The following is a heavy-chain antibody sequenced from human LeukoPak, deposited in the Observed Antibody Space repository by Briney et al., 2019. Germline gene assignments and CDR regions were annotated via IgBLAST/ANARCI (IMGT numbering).Heavy chain of an antibody. D-gene: IGHD3-3*01. CDR1: GYTLTELS. J-gene: IGHJ5*02. CDR3: ANLYYDFWSGYYQNRFDP. CDR2: FDPEDGET. V-gene: IGHV1-24*01. Sequence: ASVTVSCKVSGYTLTELSMHWVRQAPGKGLEWMGGFDPEDGETIYAQKFQGRVTMTEDTSTDTAYMELSSLRSEDTAVYYCANLYYDFWSGYYQNRFDPWGQGTLVTVSS.